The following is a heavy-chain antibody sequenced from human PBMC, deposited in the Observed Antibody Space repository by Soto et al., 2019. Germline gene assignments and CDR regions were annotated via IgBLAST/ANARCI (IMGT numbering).Heavy chain of an antibody. CDR1: GFTFSSYG. V-gene: IGHV3-30*03. Sequence: GSLRLSCAASGFTFSSYGMHWVRQAPGKGLEWVAVISYDGSNKYYADSVKGRFTISRDNSKNTLYLQMNSLRAEETAVYYCARAGGPRYYYGMDVWGQGTTVTVSS. CDR2: ISYDGSNK. CDR3: ARAGGPRYYYGMDV. J-gene: IGHJ6*02.